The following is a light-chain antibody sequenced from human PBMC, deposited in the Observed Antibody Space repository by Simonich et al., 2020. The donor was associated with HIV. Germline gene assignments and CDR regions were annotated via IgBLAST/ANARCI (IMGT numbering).Light chain of an antibody. CDR1: SRDVGGYNY. V-gene: IGLV2-14*01. Sequence: QSTLTQPASVSGSPGQSITISCTGTSRDVGGYNYVSWYQQHPGKSPKLMIYDVSKRPSGVSNRFSGSKSGNTASLTISGLQAEDEADYYCSSYTSSRTWVFGGGTKLTVL. J-gene: IGLJ3*02. CDR2: DVS. CDR3: SSYTSSRTWV.